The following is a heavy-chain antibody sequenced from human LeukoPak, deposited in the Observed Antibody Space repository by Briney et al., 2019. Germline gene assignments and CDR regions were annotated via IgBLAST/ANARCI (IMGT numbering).Heavy chain of an antibody. Sequence: GGSLRLSCAASGFTFRSYSMNLVRQAPGKGLEWVSSISSSSSYIYYADSVKGRFTISRDNAKNSLYLQMNSLRAEDTAVYYCARAREVARLFDYWDQGPLVTVSA. D-gene: IGHD2-15*01. CDR2: ISSSSSYI. J-gene: IGHJ4*02. V-gene: IGHV3-21*01. CDR1: GFTFRSYS. CDR3: ARAREVARLFDY.